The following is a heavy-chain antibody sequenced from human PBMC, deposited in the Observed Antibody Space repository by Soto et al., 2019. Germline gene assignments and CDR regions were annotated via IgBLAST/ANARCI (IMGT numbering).Heavy chain of an antibody. CDR1: VYTFTSSG. J-gene: IGHJ6*03. V-gene: IGHV1-18*01. D-gene: IGHD5-12*01. CDR3: ARESGGATATLDYYYFYMDV. CDR2: INTYNGNT. Sequence: GASVKVSCKASVYTFTSSGISWVRQAPGQGLEWKGRINTYNGNTNYAQKLQGRVTMTTDTSTTTAYMQLSRLRSDDTAVYYCARESGGATATLDYYYFYMDVWGTGTTVTVSS.